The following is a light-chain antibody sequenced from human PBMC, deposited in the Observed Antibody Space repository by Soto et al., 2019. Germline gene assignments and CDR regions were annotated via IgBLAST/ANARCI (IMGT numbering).Light chain of an antibody. V-gene: IGKV3-11*01. CDR3: QQRFRWPIT. CDR1: RSIGNS. Sequence: EIVLTQSPATLSLSPGERATLSCRASRSIGNSLIWYQQKPGQAPTLLIYDVSNRAAGIPARFSGSGSGTDFTVTISSMEPEDFAVYYCQQRFRWPITFGQGTRLEIK. J-gene: IGKJ5*01. CDR2: DVS.